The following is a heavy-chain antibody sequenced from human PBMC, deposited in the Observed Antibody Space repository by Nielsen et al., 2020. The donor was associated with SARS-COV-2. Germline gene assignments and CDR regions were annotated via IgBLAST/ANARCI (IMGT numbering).Heavy chain of an antibody. Sequence: GESLKISCAAPGFTFNNYEMNWVRQAPGKGLEWVAYISSSSSTKYYADSVKGRFTISRDNAKDSLYLQMNSLRVEDAAVYYCARGGWPRPFDYWGQGTLVTVSS. D-gene: IGHD5-24*01. CDR2: ISSSSSTK. V-gene: IGHV3-48*04. CDR1: GFTFNNYE. J-gene: IGHJ4*02. CDR3: ARGGWPRPFDY.